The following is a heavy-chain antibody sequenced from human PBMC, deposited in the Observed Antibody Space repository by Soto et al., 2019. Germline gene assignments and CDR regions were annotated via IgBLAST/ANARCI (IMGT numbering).Heavy chain of an antibody. CDR1: CCSISSDGFY. CDR3: ARVNRDYYGMDV. CDR2: IYYIGST. Sequence: SESLSLTCTGSCCSISSDGFYWGWIRQHPGKGLEWIWYIYYIGSTYYNPSLKSRVTISVDTSKNQLSLKLSSVTAADTAVYYCARVNRDYYGMDVWGQGTTVTVSS. V-gene: IGHV4-31*03. J-gene: IGHJ6*02. D-gene: IGHD3-22*01.